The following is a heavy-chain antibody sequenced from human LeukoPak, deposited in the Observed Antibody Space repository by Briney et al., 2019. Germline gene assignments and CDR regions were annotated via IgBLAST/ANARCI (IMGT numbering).Heavy chain of an antibody. V-gene: IGHV4-4*07. D-gene: IGHD3-10*01. J-gene: IGHJ6*02. CDR1: GGSISSYN. CDR3: ASEAFGELPVDYYGMDV. CDR2: VYISGSA. Sequence: SETLSLTCTVSGGSISSYNWCWIRQRAAKGLEWIGRVYISGSANYNPSLKSRVTMSVETSKKPFSLKLSSVTAADTAVYYWASEAFGELPVDYYGMDVWGQGTTVTVSS.